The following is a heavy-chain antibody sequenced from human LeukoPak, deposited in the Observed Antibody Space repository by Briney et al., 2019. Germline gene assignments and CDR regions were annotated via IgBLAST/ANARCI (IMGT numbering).Heavy chain of an antibody. D-gene: IGHD3-3*01. CDR2: MNPNSGNT. Sequence: ASVKVSCKASRYTFTSYDINWVRQATGQGLEWMGWMNPNSGNTGYAQKFQGRVTITRNTSISTAYMELSSLRSEDTAVYYCARALLAWEGLLHPWGQGTLVTVSS. CDR3: ARALLAWEGLLHP. J-gene: IGHJ5*02. V-gene: IGHV1-8*03. CDR1: RYTFTSYD.